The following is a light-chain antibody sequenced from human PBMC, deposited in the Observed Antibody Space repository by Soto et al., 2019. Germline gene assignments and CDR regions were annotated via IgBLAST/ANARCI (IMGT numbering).Light chain of an antibody. J-gene: IGLJ2*01. CDR3: AAWDDSLRGVV. CDR2: YDD. CDR1: RSNIGNNA. Sequence: QPVLTQPPSVSEAPRQRVTISCSGRRSNIGNNAVNWYQQFPGKAPKLLIYYDDLLPSGVSDRFSGSKSGTSASLAISGLQSEDEADYYCAAWDDSLRGVVFGGGTKVTVL. V-gene: IGLV1-36*01.